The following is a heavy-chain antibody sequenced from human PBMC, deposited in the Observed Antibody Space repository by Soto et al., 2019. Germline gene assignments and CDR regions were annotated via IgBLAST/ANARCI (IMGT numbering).Heavy chain of an antibody. V-gene: IGHV2-26*01. CDR2: IFSNDEK. Sequence: QVTLKESGPVLVKPTETLTLTCTVSGFSLSNARMGVSWIRQPPGKALEWLAHIFSNDEKSYSTSLKSRLTISQATSKSQVVLTMTNMDPVDTAKYYCARINRVRGFSWFDPWGQGTLVTVSS. D-gene: IGHD3-10*01. J-gene: IGHJ5*02. CDR3: ARINRVRGFSWFDP. CDR1: GFSLSNARMG.